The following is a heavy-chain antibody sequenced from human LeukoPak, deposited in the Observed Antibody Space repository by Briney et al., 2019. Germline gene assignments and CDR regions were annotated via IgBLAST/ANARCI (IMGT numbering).Heavy chain of an antibody. CDR2: VNTTTGNP. Sequence: ASVKVSCKASGYTFTSQAINWVRQAPGRGLQWMGWVNTTTGNPTYAQGFTGRFVFSLDTSVSTAYLQISSLKAEDTAVYYCVGAETSVGYFDYWGQGTLVSVSS. CDR1: GYTFTSQA. D-gene: IGHD4-23*01. CDR3: VGAETSVGYFDY. V-gene: IGHV7-4-1*02. J-gene: IGHJ4*02.